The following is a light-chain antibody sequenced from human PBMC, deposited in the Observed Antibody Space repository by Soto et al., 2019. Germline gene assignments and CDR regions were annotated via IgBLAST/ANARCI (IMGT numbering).Light chain of an antibody. CDR3: QQRSNWPPSIN. V-gene: IGKV3D-20*02. J-gene: IGKJ5*01. Sequence: EIVLTQSPGTLSLSPGEIASLSCRASQSVSNSYLAWYQQKPGQAPRLLIYDASNRATGVPDRFSGSGSGTDFTLTISRLEPEDFAVYYCQQRSNWPPSINCGQGTRLEI. CDR2: DAS. CDR1: QSVSNSY.